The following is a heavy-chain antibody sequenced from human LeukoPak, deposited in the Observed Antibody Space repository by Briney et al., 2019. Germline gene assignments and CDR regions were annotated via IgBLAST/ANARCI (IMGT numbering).Heavy chain of an antibody. CDR3: ARWGGGQFDP. Sequence: AVHVSCQPCLYTFIEYYLQELRQAPGRGVDGMGWINHTSGKTHYEQKFQGRVIMTRDTPISTAYMELSRLTSDDTAVYYCARWGGGQFDPWGQGTLVTVSS. CDR1: LYTFIEYY. V-gene: IGHV1-2*02. J-gene: IGHJ5*02. D-gene: IGHD4-23*01. CDR2: INHTSGKT.